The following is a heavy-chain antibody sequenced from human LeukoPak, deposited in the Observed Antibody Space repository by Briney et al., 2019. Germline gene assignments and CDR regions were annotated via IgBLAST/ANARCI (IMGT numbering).Heavy chain of an antibody. CDR2: IYYSGST. Sequence: SDTLSLTRTVSGGSLSSYYWSCIRQPPGKGLEWIGYIYYSGSTSYHPSLKSRVTISVDTSKNQFSLKLSSVTAADSAVDYCAGASSLSIAARLYFDYWGQGTLVTVSS. J-gene: IGHJ4*02. V-gene: IGHV4-59*07. CDR3: AGASSLSIAARLYFDY. CDR1: GGSLSSYY. D-gene: IGHD6-6*01.